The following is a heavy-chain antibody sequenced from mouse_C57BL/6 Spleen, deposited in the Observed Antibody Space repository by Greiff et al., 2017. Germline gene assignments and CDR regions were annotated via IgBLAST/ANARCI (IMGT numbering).Heavy chain of an antibody. J-gene: IGHJ1*03. D-gene: IGHD1-1*01. CDR3: ARHYGSSYDWYFDV. CDR2: IYPRSGNT. CDR1: GYTFTSYG. Sequence: LEESGAELARPGASVKLSCKASGYTFTSYGISWVKQRTGQGLEWIGEIYPRSGNTYYNEKFKGKATLTADKSSSTAYMELRSLTSEDSAVYFCARHYGSSYDWYFDVWGTGTTVTVSS. V-gene: IGHV1-81*01.